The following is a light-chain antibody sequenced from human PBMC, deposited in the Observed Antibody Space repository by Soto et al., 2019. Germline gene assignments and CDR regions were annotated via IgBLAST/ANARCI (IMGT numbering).Light chain of an antibody. J-gene: IGKJ2*01. V-gene: IGKV3-15*01. CDR1: EIISTN. CDR3: QQDKMWPPYT. Sequence: EIVMTQSTATLSVSPGESATLSCRASEIISTNLAWFQHKPGQAPRLLIYDASTRAPGIPVRFSGSGSWTDFTLTISSLQAEDFAVYYCQQDKMWPPYTFGQGTKLEIK. CDR2: DAS.